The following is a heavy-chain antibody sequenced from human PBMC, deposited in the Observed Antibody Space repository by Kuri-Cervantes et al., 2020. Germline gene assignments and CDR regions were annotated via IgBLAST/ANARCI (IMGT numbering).Heavy chain of an antibody. D-gene: IGHD3-22*01. CDR2: ISSSSSYI. CDR3: AIHRKAYYYDSSGRKNAFDI. J-gene: IGHJ3*02. V-gene: IGHV3-11*06. Sequence: GESLKISCAASGFTFSDYYMSWIRQAPGKGLEWVSSISSSSSYIYYADSVKGRFTISRDNAKNSLYLQMNSLRAEDTAVYYCAIHRKAYYYDSSGRKNAFDIWGQGTMVTVSS. CDR1: GFTFSDYY.